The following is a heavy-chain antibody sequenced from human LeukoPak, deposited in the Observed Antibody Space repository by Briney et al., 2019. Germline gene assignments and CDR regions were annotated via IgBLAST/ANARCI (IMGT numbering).Heavy chain of an antibody. CDR3: AKDAQGLVRGGIYFDF. CDR2: MSGSGSST. J-gene: IGHJ4*02. V-gene: IGHV3-23*01. D-gene: IGHD6-19*01. Sequence: GGSLRLSCAASGFTFKTYAMNWVRQVPGKGPEWVSSMSGSGSSTDYADSVKGRFTISRDNSKNTLYLQMNSLRAEDTALYYCAKDAQGLVRGGIYFDFWGQGSLVTVSS. CDR1: GFTFKTYA.